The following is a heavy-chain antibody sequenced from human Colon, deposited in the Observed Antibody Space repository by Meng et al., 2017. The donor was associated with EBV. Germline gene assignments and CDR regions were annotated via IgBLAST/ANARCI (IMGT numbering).Heavy chain of an antibody. CDR3: MRDLLVLEKNEV. CDR2: IFHSGLT. V-gene: IGHV4-4*02. Sequence: QAQLQVAGPGLLQPSETLALTCAVSGGSISSSNWWGWVRQSPEKGLEWIGEIFHSGLTNYNPSLQSRVTISVDKSKNQFSLEVTSVTAADTAIYYCMRDLLVLEKNEVWGRGTLVTVSS. CDR1: GGSISSSNW. D-gene: IGHD1-1*01. J-gene: IGHJ2*01.